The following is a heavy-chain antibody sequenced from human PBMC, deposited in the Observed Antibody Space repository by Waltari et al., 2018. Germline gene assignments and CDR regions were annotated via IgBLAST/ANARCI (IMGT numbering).Heavy chain of an antibody. CDR2: ISYNARNI. V-gene: IGHV3-30*04. D-gene: IGHD3-22*01. CDR3: ARDYCDRTNCHGMDV. Sequence: QVQLVESGGGVVLPGRSLRLSCEASEFTFSSYAMHWVRQAPGKGPELVAVISYNARNIYYVDSVKGRFTISRDNSKKTLYLQMNSLRADDTAVYYCARDYCDRTNCHGMDVWGQGTTVTVSS. J-gene: IGHJ6*02. CDR1: EFTFSSYA.